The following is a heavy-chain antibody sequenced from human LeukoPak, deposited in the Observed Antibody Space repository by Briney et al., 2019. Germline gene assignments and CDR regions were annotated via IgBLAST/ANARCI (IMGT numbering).Heavy chain of an antibody. D-gene: IGHD6-6*01. V-gene: IGHV3-23*01. Sequence: GGTLRLSCAASGFTFSSYGMSWVRQAPGKGLEWVSAISGSGGSTYYADSVKGRFTISRDNSKNTLYLQMNSLRAEDTAVYYCAEIAARREADYWGQGTLVTVSS. CDR1: GFTFSSYG. J-gene: IGHJ4*02. CDR3: AEIAARREADY. CDR2: ISGSGGST.